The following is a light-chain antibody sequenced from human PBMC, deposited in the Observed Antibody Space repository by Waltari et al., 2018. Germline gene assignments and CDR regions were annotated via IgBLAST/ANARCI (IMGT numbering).Light chain of an antibody. V-gene: IGKV3-20*01. J-gene: IGKJ4*01. Sequence: EIVLTQSPGTLSLSPGEGATLSCRTSQPIRTTYLAWYQQKPGQAPTLLIYGASSRATGVPDRVTGSGSGTDFSRTISSLEPEDFATYYCQQYDISPLTFGGGTKVEIK. CDR1: QPIRTTY. CDR3: QQYDISPLT. CDR2: GAS.